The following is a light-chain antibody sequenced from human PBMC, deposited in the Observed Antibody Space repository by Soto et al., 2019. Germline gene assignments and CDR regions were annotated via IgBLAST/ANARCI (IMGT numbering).Light chain of an antibody. CDR1: QSLLHSNGFNY. CDR3: MQALQTPWT. V-gene: IGKV2-28*01. CDR2: LGS. J-gene: IGKJ1*01. Sequence: DIVMTQSPPSLPVTPGEPASISCRSDQSLLHSNGFNYLDWYLQKPGQSPQLLIYLGSNRASGVPDRFSGSGSGTDFTLKISRVEAEDVWVYYCMQALQTPWTFGQGTKVEIK.